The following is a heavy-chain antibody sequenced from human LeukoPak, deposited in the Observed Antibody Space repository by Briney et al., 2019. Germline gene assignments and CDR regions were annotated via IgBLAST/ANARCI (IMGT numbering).Heavy chain of an antibody. J-gene: IGHJ4*02. CDR2: INPNSGGT. CDR1: GYTFTGYY. CDR3: ARDLDFGVVIQYYFDY. V-gene: IGHV1-2*02. Sequence: GASVKVSCKASGYTFTGYYMHWVRQAPGQGLEWMGWINPNSGGTNYAQKFQGRVTMTRDTSISTAYMELSRLRSDDTAVYYCARDLDFGVVIQYYFDYWGQGTLVTVSS. D-gene: IGHD3-3*01.